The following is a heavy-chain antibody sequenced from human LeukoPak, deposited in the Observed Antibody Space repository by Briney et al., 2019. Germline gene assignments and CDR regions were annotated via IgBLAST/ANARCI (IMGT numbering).Heavy chain of an antibody. J-gene: IGHJ4*02. Sequence: SETLSLTCTVSGGSITSSSYYWGWIRQPPGKGLEWLGSIYYDGSAYYNPSLKSRVTISVDTSKKQFSLKLTSVTAADTAVYYCARWDTEMAFDSWGQGTLVTVSS. CDR1: GGSITSSSYY. V-gene: IGHV4-39*01. D-gene: IGHD5-24*01. CDR3: ARWDTEMAFDS. CDR2: IYYDGSA.